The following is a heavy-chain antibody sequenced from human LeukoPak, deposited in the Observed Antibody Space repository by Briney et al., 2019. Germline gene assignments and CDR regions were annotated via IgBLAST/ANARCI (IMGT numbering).Heavy chain of an antibody. CDR1: GFTFSDYY. Sequence: GGSLRLSCAASGFTFSDYYMSWIRQAPGKGLEWVSYISSSGSTIYYADSVKGRFTISRDNAKNSLYLQMNSLRAEDTAVYYCVRGEYYDSSGYYYFDYWGQGTLVTVSS. CDR2: ISSSGSTI. J-gene: IGHJ4*02. CDR3: VRGEYYDSSGYYYFDY. D-gene: IGHD3-22*01. V-gene: IGHV3-11*04.